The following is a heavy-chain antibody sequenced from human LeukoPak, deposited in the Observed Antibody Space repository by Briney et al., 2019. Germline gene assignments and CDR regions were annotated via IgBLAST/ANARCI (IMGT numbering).Heavy chain of an antibody. CDR3: ARRKMSTASLDY. V-gene: IGHV4-39*01. Sequence: SETLSLTCTVSGGSISISSYYWGWIRQPPGKGLEWIGSIYYSGSTYYNPSLKSRVTISVDTSKNQFSLKLSSVTAADTAVYYCARRKMSTASLDYWGQGTLVTVSS. CDR2: IYYSGST. CDR1: GGSISISSYY. D-gene: IGHD5-18*01. J-gene: IGHJ4*02.